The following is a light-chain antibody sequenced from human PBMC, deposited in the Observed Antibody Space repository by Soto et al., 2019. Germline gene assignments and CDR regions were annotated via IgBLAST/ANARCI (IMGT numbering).Light chain of an antibody. J-gene: IGLJ2*01. CDR2: RND. CDR1: TSNIGSNF. CDR3: AAWDDSLSGVV. Sequence: HSVLTQPPSASGTPGQRVTISCSGDTSNIGSNFVYWYQQLPGTAPKLLIYRNDQRPSGVPDRFSGSRPGTSASLAIDGLRSEDEAEYYCAAWDDSLSGVVFGGGTQLTVL. V-gene: IGLV1-47*01.